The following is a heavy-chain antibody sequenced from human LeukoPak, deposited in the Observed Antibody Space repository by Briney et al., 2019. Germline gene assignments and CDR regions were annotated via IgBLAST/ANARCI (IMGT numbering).Heavy chain of an antibody. CDR1: GYTFTSYD. D-gene: IGHD4-17*01. V-gene: IGHV1-8*01. CDR3: ARGSHDYGRYYGMDV. CDR2: MNPNSGNT. Sequence: ASVKVSCKASGYTFTSYDINWVRQATGQGLEWMGWMNPNSGNTGYAQKFQGRVTMTRNTSISTAYMELSSLRSEDTAVYYCARGSHDYGRYYGMDVWGQGTTVTVSS. J-gene: IGHJ6*02.